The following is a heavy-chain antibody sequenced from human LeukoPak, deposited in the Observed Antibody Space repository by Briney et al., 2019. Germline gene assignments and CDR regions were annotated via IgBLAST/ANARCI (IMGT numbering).Heavy chain of an antibody. D-gene: IGHD2-21*02. Sequence: GGSLRLSCAASGFTFSSYAMSWVRQAPGKGLEWVSAISGSGGSTYYADSVKGRFTISRDNSKNTLYLQMNSLRAEDTAVYYCAKGGRVVTANDYFDYWGQGTLVTVSS. J-gene: IGHJ4*02. CDR2: ISGSGGST. CDR3: AKGGRVVTANDYFDY. CDR1: GFTFSSYA. V-gene: IGHV3-23*01.